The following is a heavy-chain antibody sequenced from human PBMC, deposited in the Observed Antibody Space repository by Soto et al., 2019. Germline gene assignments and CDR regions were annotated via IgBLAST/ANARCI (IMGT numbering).Heavy chain of an antibody. V-gene: IGHV3-74*01. CDR3: ARVSVRGRSGYYEVGMDV. Sequence: EVQLVESGGGLVQPGGSLRLSCAASGFTFSSYWMHWVRQAPGKGLVWVSRINSDGSSTSYADSVKGRFTISRDNAKNTLYLKMNRLRGEDTAVYYCARVSVRGRSGYYEVGMDVWGQGTTVTVSS. CDR2: INSDGSST. J-gene: IGHJ6*02. D-gene: IGHD3-3*01. CDR1: GFTFSSYW.